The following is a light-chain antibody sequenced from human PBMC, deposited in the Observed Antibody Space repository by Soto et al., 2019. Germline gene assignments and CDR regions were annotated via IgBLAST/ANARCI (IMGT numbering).Light chain of an antibody. Sequence: IQRTRSPSTLSASVVGRVTITCRASQSISSWLAWYQQKPGKAPKLLIYDASSLESGVPSRFSGSGSGTEFTLTISNLQPDDFATYYCQQYDNYPLTFGGGTKVDI. CDR2: DAS. CDR3: QQYDNYPLT. J-gene: IGKJ4*01. CDR1: QSISSW. V-gene: IGKV1-5*01.